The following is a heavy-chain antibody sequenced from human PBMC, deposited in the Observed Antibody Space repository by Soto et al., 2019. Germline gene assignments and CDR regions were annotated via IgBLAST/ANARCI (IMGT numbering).Heavy chain of an antibody. V-gene: IGHV4-59*11. CDR1: GGSISTHY. CDR3: ARDYGYAFDY. CDR2: IYYSGST. D-gene: IGHD5-18*01. Sequence: SETLSLTWTVSGGSISTHYWSWIRQPPGKGLEWIGYIYYSGSTNYNPSLKSRVTMSVNTSKNQFSLRLSSVSAADTAIYYCARDYGYAFDYWGQGTLVTVSS. J-gene: IGHJ4*02.